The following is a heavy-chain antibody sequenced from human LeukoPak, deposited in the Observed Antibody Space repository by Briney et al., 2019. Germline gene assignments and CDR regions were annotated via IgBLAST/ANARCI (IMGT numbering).Heavy chain of an antibody. V-gene: IGHV1-8*03. CDR3: ARGHRRGWYVEGAY. J-gene: IGHJ4*02. D-gene: IGHD6-19*01. Sequence: ASVKVSCKASGYTFTTYHINWVRQATGQGLEWMVWMNPNSGNTGSAQKFQGRVTITRNTSISTVYMELNNLRSEDTAVYYCARGHRRGWYVEGAYWGQGTLVTVSS. CDR1: GYTFTTYH. CDR2: MNPNSGNT.